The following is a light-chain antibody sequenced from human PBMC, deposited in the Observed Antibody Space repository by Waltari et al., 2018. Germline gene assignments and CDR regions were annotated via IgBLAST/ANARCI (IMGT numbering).Light chain of an antibody. V-gene: IGLV8-61*01. CDR2: STN. Sequence: QTVVTQEPSFSVSPGGTVTPTCGLTSGSVSFTPYPSWYQQTPGQPPRTLIYSTNTRSSGVPDRFSGSILGDKAALTITGAQADDEAAYYCVLYMSRDILFGGGTKLTVL. J-gene: IGLJ3*02. CDR3: VLYMSRDIL. CDR1: SGSVSFTPY.